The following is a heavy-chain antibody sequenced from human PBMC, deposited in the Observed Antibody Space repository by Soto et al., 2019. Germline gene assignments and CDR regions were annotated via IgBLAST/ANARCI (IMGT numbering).Heavy chain of an antibody. J-gene: IGHJ5*02. V-gene: IGHV1-69*01. CDR1: GGTFSSYA. CDR2: IIPIFGTA. CDR3: ARGGHLGYRYGPGYNWFDP. D-gene: IGHD5-18*01. Sequence: QVQLVQSGAEVKKPGSSVKVSCKASGGTFSSYAISWVRQAPGQGLEWMGVIIPIFGTANYAQKFQGRVTITADESTSTAYMELSSLRSEDTAVYYCARGGHLGYRYGPGYNWFDPWGQGTLVTVSS.